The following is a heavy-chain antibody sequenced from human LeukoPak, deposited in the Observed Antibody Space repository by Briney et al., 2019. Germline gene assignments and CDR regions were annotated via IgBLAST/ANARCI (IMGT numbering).Heavy chain of an antibody. CDR2: INHSGST. J-gene: IGHJ4*02. CDR3: ARVSPYSSSWYYFDY. V-gene: IGHV4-34*01. D-gene: IGHD6-13*01. CDR1: GGPFSGYY. Sequence: SETLSLTCAVYGGPFSGYYWSWIRQPPGKGLEWIGEINHSGSTNYNPSLKSRVTISVDTSKNEFSLKLTSVTAADTAVYYCARVSPYSSSWYYFDYWGQGTLVTVSS.